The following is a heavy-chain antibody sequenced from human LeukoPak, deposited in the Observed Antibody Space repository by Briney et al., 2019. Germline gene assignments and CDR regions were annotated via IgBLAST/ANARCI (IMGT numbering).Heavy chain of an antibody. V-gene: IGHV1-24*01. CDR3: ATGKYGGYDYYFDH. CDR2: FDPEDGET. J-gene: IGHJ4*02. D-gene: IGHD5-12*01. CDR1: GYTLTELS. Sequence: ASVKVSCKVSGYTLTELSMHWVRQAPGKGLEWMGGFDPEDGETIYAQKFQGRVTMTEDTSTDTAYMELSSLRSEDTAVYYCATGKYGGYDYYFDHWGQGTLVTVSS.